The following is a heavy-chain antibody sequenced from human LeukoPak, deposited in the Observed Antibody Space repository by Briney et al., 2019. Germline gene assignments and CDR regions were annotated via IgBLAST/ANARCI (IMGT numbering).Heavy chain of an antibody. J-gene: IGHJ1*01. CDR2: TSGSGGST. V-gene: IGHV3-23*01. Sequence: GGSLTLSCAASGFTFSSYAMSWVRQAPGKGREWVSATSGSGGSTYYADSVKGRFTIATYNSKNTLYLQRNSLSGEGQAVYYWAKDRMRSSAGKDFQHWGQGTLVTVSS. D-gene: IGHD6-13*01. CDR1: GFTFSSYA. CDR3: AKDRMRSSAGKDFQH.